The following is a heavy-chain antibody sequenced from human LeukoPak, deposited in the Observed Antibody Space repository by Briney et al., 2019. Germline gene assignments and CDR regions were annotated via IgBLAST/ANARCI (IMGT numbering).Heavy chain of an antibody. CDR3: ARDLTNSWTTGY. D-gene: IGHD3/OR15-3a*01. CDR1: GFTFSNHV. V-gene: IGHV3-30*04. CDR2: VLFDGNNK. J-gene: IGHJ4*02. Sequence: GGTLRLSCAASGFTFSNHVMHWVRQAPGRGLEWVAVVLFDGNNKYYADSVKGRFTISRDNSRNTLYLQMNSLRAEDTAVYYCARDLTNSWTTGYWGQGTLVTVSS.